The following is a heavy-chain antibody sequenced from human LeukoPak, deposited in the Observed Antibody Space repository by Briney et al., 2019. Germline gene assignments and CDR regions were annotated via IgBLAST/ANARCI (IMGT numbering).Heavy chain of an antibody. J-gene: IGHJ5*02. CDR2: ICQSAST. D-gene: IGHD6-6*01. Sequence: SDTLSLTCSVCGGSISSAGYSWSWIRQPPAKGLEWIRYICQSASTYYTPSRRGRVSISVDRSKNPFSLKLSSVTAAATAVYYCARASGVQNWFDPWGQGTLVTVSS. CDR3: ARASGVQNWFDP. CDR1: GGSISSAGYS. V-gene: IGHV4-30-2*01.